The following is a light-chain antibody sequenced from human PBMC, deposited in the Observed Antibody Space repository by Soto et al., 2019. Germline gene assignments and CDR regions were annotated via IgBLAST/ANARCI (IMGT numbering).Light chain of an antibody. CDR3: CSYAGYNSDV. Sequence: QSALTQPASVSGSPGQSITISCTGTSSDVGTYNLVSWYQHHPGKVPKLLIYEDTKRPSGVPARFSASKSGNTASLTISGLQAEDETHYYCCSYAGYNSDVFGSGTKLTVL. CDR2: EDT. CDR1: SSDVGTYNL. V-gene: IGLV2-23*01. J-gene: IGLJ1*01.